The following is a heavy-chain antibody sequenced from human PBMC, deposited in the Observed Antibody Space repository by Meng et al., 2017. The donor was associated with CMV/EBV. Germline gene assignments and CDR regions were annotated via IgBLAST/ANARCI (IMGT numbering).Heavy chain of an antibody. CDR2: ISSSSSYI. CDR3: ARFPYYDYVWGSYRYWYFDL. V-gene: IGHV3-21*01. Sequence: EVQLVESGXXLXKPGGXXRXXXXXXGLTFSSYSMNWVRQAPGKGLEWVSSISSSSSYIYYVDSVKGRFTISRDNAKNSLYLQMNSLRAEDTAVYYCARFPYYDYVWGSYRYWYFDLWGRGTLVTVSS. D-gene: IGHD3-16*02. J-gene: IGHJ2*01. CDR1: GLTFSSYS.